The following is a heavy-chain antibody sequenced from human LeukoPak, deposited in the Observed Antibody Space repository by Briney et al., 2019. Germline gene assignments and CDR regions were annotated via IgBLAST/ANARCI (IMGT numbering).Heavy chain of an antibody. D-gene: IGHD3-10*01. J-gene: IGHJ4*02. V-gene: IGHV3-74*01. CDR2: VNNDGGDT. Sequence: GGSLRLSCAASGFTFSGSAMHWVRQAPGKGLEWLARVNNDGGDTNYAGSVKGRFTISRDNAKNTVYVQLNSLRVEDTAVYYCARGRASGNYYPLFDYWGQGVLVTVSS. CDR3: ARGRASGNYYPLFDY. CDR1: GFTFSGSA.